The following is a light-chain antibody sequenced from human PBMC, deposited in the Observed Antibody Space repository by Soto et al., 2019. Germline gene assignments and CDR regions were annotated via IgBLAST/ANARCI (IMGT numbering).Light chain of an antibody. J-gene: IGKJ2*01. Sequence: EIVLTQSPGTLSLSPGERATLSCRASQSVSGSYLAWYQQTPGQTPRLLIYGASFRATGIPDRFSGSGSGTDFTLTISRLEPEDFAVYYCHQYDSSPQTFGQGTRLEIK. CDR1: QSVSGSY. CDR2: GAS. V-gene: IGKV3-20*01. CDR3: HQYDSSPQT.